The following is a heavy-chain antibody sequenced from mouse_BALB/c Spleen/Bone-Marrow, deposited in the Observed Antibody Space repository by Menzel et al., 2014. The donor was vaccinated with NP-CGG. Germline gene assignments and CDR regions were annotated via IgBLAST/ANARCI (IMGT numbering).Heavy chain of an antibody. Sequence: QVQLQQSGAELAKPGASVKMSCEASGYTFTSYWMHWVKQRPGQGLEWIGYTNPSTGYTEYNQKFKDKATLTADKSSSTAYMQLSSLTSEDSAVYYCARSGGGYDGFAYWGQGTLVTVSA. D-gene: IGHD2-2*01. CDR1: GYTFTSYW. CDR3: ARSGGGYDGFAY. V-gene: IGHV1-7*01. J-gene: IGHJ3*01. CDR2: TNPSTGYT.